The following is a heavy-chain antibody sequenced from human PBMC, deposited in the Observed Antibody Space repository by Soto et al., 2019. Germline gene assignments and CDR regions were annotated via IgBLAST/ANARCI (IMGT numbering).Heavy chain of an antibody. CDR1: GFSLTTSGVG. CDR3: AHRVLRTVFGLVTTTAIYFDF. J-gene: IGHJ4*02. V-gene: IGHV2-5*02. CDR2: IYWDADK. D-gene: IGHD3-3*01. Sequence: QIALNESGPTVVRPTETLTLTCRFSGFSLTTSGVGVGWIRQSPGKAPEWLALIYWDADKRYSASLKSRLTITQDSSKNQVVLTVSDLDPTDTATYYCAHRVLRTVFGLVTTTAIYFDFWCQGTPVAVSS.